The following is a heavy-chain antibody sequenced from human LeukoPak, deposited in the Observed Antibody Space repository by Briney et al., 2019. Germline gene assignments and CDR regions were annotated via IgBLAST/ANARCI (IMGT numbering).Heavy chain of an antibody. CDR2: IIPIFGTA. V-gene: IGHV1-69*13. D-gene: IGHD3-10*01. Sequence: SVKVSCKASGGTFSSYAISWVRQAPGQGLEWIGGIIPIFGTANYAQKFQGRVTITADESTSTAYMELSSLRSEDTAVYYCARAAMVRGVINAFDIWGQGTMVTVSS. CDR1: GGTFSSYA. J-gene: IGHJ3*02. CDR3: ARAAMVRGVINAFDI.